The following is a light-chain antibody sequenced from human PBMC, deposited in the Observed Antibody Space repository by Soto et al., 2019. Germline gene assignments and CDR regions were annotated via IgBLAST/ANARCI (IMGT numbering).Light chain of an antibody. CDR1: SSDVGDYNF. J-gene: IGLJ2*01. CDR3: SSYTSSSTLAV. CDR2: EVS. Sequence: QSALTQPASVSGSPGQSIIISCTGTSSDVGDYNFVSWYQQHPGKAPKLMIYEVSNRPSGVSNRFSGSKSGNTASLTISGLQAEDEADYYCSSYTSSSTLAVFGGGTKLTVL. V-gene: IGLV2-14*01.